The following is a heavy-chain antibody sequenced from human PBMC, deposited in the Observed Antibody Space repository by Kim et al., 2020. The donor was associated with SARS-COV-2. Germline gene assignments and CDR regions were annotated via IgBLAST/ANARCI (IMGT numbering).Heavy chain of an antibody. CDR2: ISSSSSYI. V-gene: IGHV3-21*01. CDR3: ARVKSIAARPVDYYYGMDV. J-gene: IGHJ6*02. CDR1: GFTFSSYS. Sequence: GGSLRLSCAASGFTFSSYSMNWVRQAPGKGLEWVSSISSSSSYIYYADSVKGRFTISRDNAKNSLYLQMNSLRAEDTAVYYCARVKSIAARPVDYYYGMDVWGQGTTVTVSS. D-gene: IGHD6-6*01.